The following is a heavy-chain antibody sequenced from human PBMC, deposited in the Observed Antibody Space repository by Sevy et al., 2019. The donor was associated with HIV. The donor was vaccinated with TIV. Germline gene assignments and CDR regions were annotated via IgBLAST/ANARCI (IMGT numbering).Heavy chain of an antibody. CDR1: GFTFYNYA. CDR2: IFRSGETT. V-gene: IGHV3-23*01. Sequence: GGSLRLSCAASGFTFYNYAMNWVRQAPGKGLEWVSTIFRSGETTYYADSVKARFTISRDNSKNTLYLQMNSLRTEDTALYYCAGARYDSSGSFDAFDIWGHGTMVTVSS. J-gene: IGHJ3*02. CDR3: AGARYDSSGSFDAFDI. D-gene: IGHD3-22*01.